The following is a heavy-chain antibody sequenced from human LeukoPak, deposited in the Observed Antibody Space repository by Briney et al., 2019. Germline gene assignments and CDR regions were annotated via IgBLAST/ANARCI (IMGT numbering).Heavy chain of an antibody. CDR3: AARGYSYGQNYYYYMDV. Sequence: SETLSLTCTVSGGSISSGGYYWNWIRQPAGKGLEWIGRTYISGSANYNPSLKSLVTISVDTSKNQFSLKLSSVTAADTAVYYCAARGYSYGQNYYYYMDVWGKGTTVTVSS. J-gene: IGHJ6*03. V-gene: IGHV4-61*02. CDR1: GGSISSGGYY. D-gene: IGHD5-18*01. CDR2: TYISGSA.